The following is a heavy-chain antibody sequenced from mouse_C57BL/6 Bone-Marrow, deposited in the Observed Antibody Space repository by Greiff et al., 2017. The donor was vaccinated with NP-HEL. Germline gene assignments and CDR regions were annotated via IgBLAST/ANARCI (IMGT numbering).Heavy chain of an antibody. CDR3: ARGKASFAY. Sequence: QVQLQQSGAELVRPGASVKLSCKVSGYTFTDYYINWVKQRPGQGLEWIARIYPGSGNTYYNEKFKGKATLTAEKSSSTAYMQLSSLTSEDSAVYFCARGKASFAYWGQGTLVTVSA. CDR1: GYTFTDYY. CDR2: IYPGSGNT. V-gene: IGHV1-76*01. J-gene: IGHJ3*01.